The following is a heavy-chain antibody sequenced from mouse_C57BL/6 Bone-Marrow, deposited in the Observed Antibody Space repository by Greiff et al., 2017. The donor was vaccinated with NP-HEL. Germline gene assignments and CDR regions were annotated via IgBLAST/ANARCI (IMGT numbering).Heavy chain of an antibody. J-gene: IGHJ1*03. Sequence: EVQRVESGAELVRPGASVKLSCTASGFNIKDDYMHWVKQRPEQGLEWIGWIDPENGDTEYASKFQGKATITADTSSNTAYLQLSSLTSEDTAVYYCTTEGTVVATDFDVWGTGTTVTVSS. V-gene: IGHV14-4*01. CDR3: TTEGTVVATDFDV. CDR2: IDPENGDT. D-gene: IGHD1-1*01. CDR1: GFNIKDDY.